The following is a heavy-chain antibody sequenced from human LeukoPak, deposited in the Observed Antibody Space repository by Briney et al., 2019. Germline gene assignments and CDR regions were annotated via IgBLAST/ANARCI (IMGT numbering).Heavy chain of an antibody. Sequence: SETLSLTCTVSGGSISSYYWGWIRQPPGKGLEWIGSIYYSGSTYYNPSLKSRVTISVDTSKNQFSLKLSSVTAADTAVYYCARDLGNRYSGSYLDYWGQGTLVTVSS. J-gene: IGHJ4*02. CDR1: GGSISSYY. CDR2: IYYSGST. V-gene: IGHV4-39*07. CDR3: ARDLGNRYSGSYLDY. D-gene: IGHD1-26*01.